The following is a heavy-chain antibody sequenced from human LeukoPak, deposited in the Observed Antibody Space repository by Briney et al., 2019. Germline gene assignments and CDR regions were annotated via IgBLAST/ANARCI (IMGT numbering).Heavy chain of an antibody. V-gene: IGHV5-51*01. CDR2: IYPGDSDT. CDR3: ARSSFSGSHHFDY. CDR1: GYSFTSYW. J-gene: IGHJ4*02. Sequence: GESLQISCKGSGYSFTSYWIGWVRQMPGKGREWMGIIYPGDSDTRYSPSFQGPVTISADKSISTAYLQWSSLKASDTAMYYCARSSFSGSHHFDYWGQGTLVTVSS. D-gene: IGHD1-26*01.